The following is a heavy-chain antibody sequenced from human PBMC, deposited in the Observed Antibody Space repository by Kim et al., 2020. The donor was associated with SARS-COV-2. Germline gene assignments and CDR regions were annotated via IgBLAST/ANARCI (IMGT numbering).Heavy chain of an antibody. Sequence: GGSLRLSCAASGFTVSSNYMSWVRQAPGKGLEWVSVIYSGGSTYYADSVKGRFTISRHNSKNTLYLQMNSLRAEDTAVYYCARVQRSYSIDYWGQRTLVTVSS. J-gene: IGHJ4*02. CDR1: GFTVSSNY. CDR2: IYSGGST. V-gene: IGHV3-53*04. D-gene: IGHD1-26*01. CDR3: ARVQRSYSIDY.